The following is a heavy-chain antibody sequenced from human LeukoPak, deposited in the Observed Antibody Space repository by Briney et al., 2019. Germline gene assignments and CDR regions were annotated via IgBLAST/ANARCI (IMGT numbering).Heavy chain of an antibody. Sequence: AXGQGLEXMRIINPSGGSTSYAQKFQGRVTMTRDTSTSTVYMELSSLRSEDTAVYYCARAYSSSPIDYWGQGTLVTVSS. J-gene: IGHJ4*02. CDR3: ARAYSSSPIDY. D-gene: IGHD6-6*01. V-gene: IGHV1-46*01. CDR2: INPSGGST.